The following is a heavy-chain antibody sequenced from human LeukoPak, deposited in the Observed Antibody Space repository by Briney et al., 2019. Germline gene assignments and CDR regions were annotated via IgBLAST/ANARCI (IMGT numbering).Heavy chain of an antibody. CDR1: GYTFTMYY. Sequence: WASVKVSCKASGYTFTMYYIHWVRQAPGQGLEWMGIINPSGGSTSYAQKFQGRVTMTRDTSTSTVYVELSSLRSEDTAVYYCARVRSTYYYYGMDVWGQGTTVTVSS. J-gene: IGHJ6*02. D-gene: IGHD3-3*01. CDR3: ARVRSTYYYYGMDV. CDR2: INPSGGST. V-gene: IGHV1-46*01.